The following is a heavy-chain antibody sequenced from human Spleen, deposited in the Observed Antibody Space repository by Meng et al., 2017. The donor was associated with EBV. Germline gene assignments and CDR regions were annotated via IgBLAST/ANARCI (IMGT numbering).Heavy chain of an antibody. D-gene: IGHD2-15*01. CDR1: GGFIIISGYY. CDR2: LSFRGNT. J-gene: IGHJ5*02. CDR3: ASYCNVGSCYSTFDP. V-gene: IGHV4-39*07. Sequence: LQAAGPRVGKPSETLSLSCTVSGGFIIISGYYWGWIRQFPGKGLEWIGSLSFRGNTHYNPSLKNRVTMSIDTSRNQFSLKVTSVTAADTAVYYCASYCNVGSCYSTFDPWGQGTLVTVSS.